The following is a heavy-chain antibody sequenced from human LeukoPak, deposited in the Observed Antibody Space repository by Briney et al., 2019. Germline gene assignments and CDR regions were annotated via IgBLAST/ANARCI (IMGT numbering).Heavy chain of an antibody. CDR3: AAEIAVAQGYFDY. CDR1: GGSISSYY. V-gene: IGHV4-59*08. Sequence: PSETLSLTCTVSGGSISSYYWSWIRQPPGKGLEWIGYIYYSGSTNYNPSLKSRVTISVDTSKNQFSLKLSSVTAADTAVYYCAAEIAVAQGYFDYWGQGTLVTVSS. J-gene: IGHJ4*02. CDR2: IYYSGST. D-gene: IGHD6-19*01.